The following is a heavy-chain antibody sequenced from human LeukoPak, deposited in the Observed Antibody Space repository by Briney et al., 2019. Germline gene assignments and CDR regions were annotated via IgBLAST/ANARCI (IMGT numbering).Heavy chain of an antibody. V-gene: IGHV3-66*01. D-gene: IGHD3-10*01. CDR2: IYSGGST. CDR3: ARDRLGYYFDY. J-gene: IGHJ4*02. CDR1: GFIVSSYY. Sequence: GGSLRLSCVASGFIVSSYYMTWVRQAPEKGLEWVSVIYSGGSTYYADSVKGRVAISRDNSKNTVFLKMNSLRAEDTAVYYCARDRLGYYFDYWGQGTLVTVSS.